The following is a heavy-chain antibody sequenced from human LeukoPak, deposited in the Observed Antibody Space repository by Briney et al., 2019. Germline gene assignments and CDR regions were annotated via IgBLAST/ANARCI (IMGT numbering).Heavy chain of an antibody. CDR3: AKDRGGTGDFDY. D-gene: IGHD1-1*01. CDR2: INVGNGDT. CDR1: GYTFSSYV. J-gene: IGHJ4*02. V-gene: IGHV1-3*01. Sequence: ASVKVSCKASGYTFSSYVIHWLRRAPGQRLEWTGWINVGNGDTKYSQKFQGRVTIARDTSANTAYMELSSLRSEDTAIYYCAKDRGGTGDFDYWGQGTLVTVSS.